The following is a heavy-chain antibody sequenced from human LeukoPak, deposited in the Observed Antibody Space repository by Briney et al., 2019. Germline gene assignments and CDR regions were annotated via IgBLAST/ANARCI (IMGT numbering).Heavy chain of an antibody. Sequence: GGSLRLSCVASGFTFSSYSMNWVRQAPGKGLEWVSSISSSSSYINYADSVKGRFTISRDNAKNSLFLQMNSLRAEDTAVYYCARDYGYCTNGVCYFDYWGQGTLVTVSS. J-gene: IGHJ4*02. V-gene: IGHV3-21*01. CDR3: ARDYGYCTNGVCYFDY. CDR2: ISSSSSYI. D-gene: IGHD2-8*01. CDR1: GFTFSSYS.